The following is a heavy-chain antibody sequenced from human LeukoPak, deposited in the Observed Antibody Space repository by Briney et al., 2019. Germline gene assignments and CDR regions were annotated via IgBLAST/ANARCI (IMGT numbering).Heavy chain of an antibody. CDR1: GFTFSSYA. V-gene: IGHV3-23*01. D-gene: IGHD6-19*01. J-gene: IGHJ4*02. Sequence: GGSLRLSCAASGFTFSSYAMSWVRQAPGKGLEWVSAISGSGGSTYYADSVRGRFTISRDNSKNTLYLQMNSLRAGDTAVYYCAKSTIAVAGLFGYWGQGTLVTVSS. CDR3: AKSTIAVAGLFGY. CDR2: ISGSGGST.